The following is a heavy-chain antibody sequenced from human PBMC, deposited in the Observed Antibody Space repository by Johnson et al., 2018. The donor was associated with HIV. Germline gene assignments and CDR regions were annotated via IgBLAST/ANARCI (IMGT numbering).Heavy chain of an antibody. J-gene: IGHJ3*02. CDR2: INQNGSEK. CDR1: GFTVSDYW. D-gene: IGHD2-21*02. Sequence: VQLVESGGGLVQPGGSLRLSCTASGFTVSDYWMSWVRQSPGKGLEWVASINQNGSEKSYVDSMKGRLTISRDNPKNSLFLQVDSLRADDTAVYFCAKVEYGGLLPNDAFDIWGQGTRVTVSS. V-gene: IGHV3-7*01. CDR3: AKVEYGGLLPNDAFDI.